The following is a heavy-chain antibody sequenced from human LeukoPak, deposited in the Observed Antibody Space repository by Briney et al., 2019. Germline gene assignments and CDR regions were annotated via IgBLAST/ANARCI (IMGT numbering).Heavy chain of an antibody. CDR3: ARGRSIATPGAWFDP. CDR1: GFTVTSNY. J-gene: IGHJ5*02. Sequence: QSGGSLRLSCAASGFTVTSNYMSWVRQSPGKGLEWVAIIHSDGSTYYTDSVKGRFTIARDNSKNTLYLQMNSLRAEDTAVYYCARGRSIATPGAWFDPWGQGTLVTVSS. V-gene: IGHV3-53*01. D-gene: IGHD6-6*01. CDR2: IHSDGST.